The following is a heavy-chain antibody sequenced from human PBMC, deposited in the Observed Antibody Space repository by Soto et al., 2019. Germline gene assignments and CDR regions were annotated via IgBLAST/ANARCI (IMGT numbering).Heavy chain of an antibody. D-gene: IGHD1-26*01. CDR1: GDSVSSNSAA. CDR2: THYRSKWYN. Sequence: SPTLSLTCAISGDSVSSNSAAWNWIRQSPSRGLEWLGRTHYRSKWYNDYAVSVKSRITINPDTSKNQFSLQLNSVTPEDTAVYYCARDPSGEGATTPGFDYWGQGTLVTVSS. V-gene: IGHV6-1*01. CDR3: ARDPSGEGATTPGFDY. J-gene: IGHJ4*02.